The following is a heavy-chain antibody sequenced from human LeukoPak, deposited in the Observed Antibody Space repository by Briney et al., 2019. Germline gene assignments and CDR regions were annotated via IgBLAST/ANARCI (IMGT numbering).Heavy chain of an antibody. J-gene: IGHJ4*02. CDR3: ARGMGCNTFADFDF. Sequence: ASVKVSCKASGYTFPTYGISWVRQAPGQGLEWMGWISPYNGNANYAQRFQGRVTMTTDTSTSTAYMELRSLRSDDTAVYYCARGMGCNTFADFDFWGQGTLVTVSS. V-gene: IGHV1-18*01. D-gene: IGHD1-26*01. CDR1: GYTFPTYG. CDR2: ISPYNGNA.